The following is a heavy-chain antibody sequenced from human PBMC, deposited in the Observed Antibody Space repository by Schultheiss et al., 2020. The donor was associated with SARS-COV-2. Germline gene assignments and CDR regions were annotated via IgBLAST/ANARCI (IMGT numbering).Heavy chain of an antibody. CDR1: GGSFSGYY. D-gene: IGHD3-22*01. CDR3: AREDSSGYYYSY. V-gene: IGHV4-34*01. Sequence: SETLSLTCAVSGGSFSGYYWSWIRQPPGKGLEWIGEINYSGNTNYNPSLKSRVTISVDTSKNQFSLNLSSVTAADTAVYYCAREDSSGYYYSYWGQGTLVTVSS. CDR2: INYSGNT. J-gene: IGHJ4*02.